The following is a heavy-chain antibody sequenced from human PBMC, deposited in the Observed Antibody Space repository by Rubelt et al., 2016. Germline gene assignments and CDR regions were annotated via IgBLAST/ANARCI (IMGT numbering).Heavy chain of an antibody. CDR2: IYYSGST. J-gene: IGHJ5*02. V-gene: IGHV4-61*05. CDR3: ARGGTTNWFDP. D-gene: IGHD4-17*01. Sequence: QLQLQESGPGLVKPSETLSLTCTVSGGSISSSSYYWGWIRQPPGKGLEWIGYIYYSGSTSYNPSLKSRVTISVDTSKNQFSLKLTSVTAADTAVYYCARGGTTNWFDPWGQGTLVTVSS. CDR1: GGSISSSSYY.